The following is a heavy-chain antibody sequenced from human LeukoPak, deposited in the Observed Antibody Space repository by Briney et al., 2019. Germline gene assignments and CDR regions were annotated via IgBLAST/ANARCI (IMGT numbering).Heavy chain of an antibody. CDR3: VKSGGYGLIDY. Sequence: SETQSLTCAVYGGSFSGYYWGWIRQPPGKGLEWIGNIYYSGSTYYNASLQSRVTISIDTSKNQFSLRLNSVTAADTAMYFCVKSGGYGLIDYWGQGTLVTVSS. J-gene: IGHJ4*02. D-gene: IGHD1-26*01. CDR1: GGSFSGYY. V-gene: IGHV4-34*01. CDR2: IYYSGST.